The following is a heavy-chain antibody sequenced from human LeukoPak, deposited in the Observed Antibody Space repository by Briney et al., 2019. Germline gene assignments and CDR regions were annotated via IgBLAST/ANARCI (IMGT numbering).Heavy chain of an antibody. CDR3: ARLDILTGYYYYFDY. J-gene: IGHJ4*02. D-gene: IGHD3-9*01. CDR2: IYYSGTT. CDR1: GGSISSSSYY. Sequence: PSETLSLTCTVSGGSISSSSYYWGWIRQPPGKGLEWIGTIYYSGTTYYNPSLKSRATISVDTSKNHFSLKLSSVTAAGTAVYYCARLDILTGYYYYFDYWGQGTLVTVSS. V-gene: IGHV4-39*02.